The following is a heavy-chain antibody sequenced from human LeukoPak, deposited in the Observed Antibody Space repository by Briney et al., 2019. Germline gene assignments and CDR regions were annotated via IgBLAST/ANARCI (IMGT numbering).Heavy chain of an antibody. CDR1: GGSFSGYY. D-gene: IGHD2-15*01. Sequence: SEPLSLTCAVYGGSFSGYYWSWIRQPPGKGLEWIGEINHSGSTNYNPSLKSRVSISVDTSKNQFSLKLSSVTAADTAVYYCARGEGYCSGGSCSLYYFDYWGQGTLVTVSS. J-gene: IGHJ4*02. CDR3: ARGEGYCSGGSCSLYYFDY. CDR2: INHSGST. V-gene: IGHV4-34*01.